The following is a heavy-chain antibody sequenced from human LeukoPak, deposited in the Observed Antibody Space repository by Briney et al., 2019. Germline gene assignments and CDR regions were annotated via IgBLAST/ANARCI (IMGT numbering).Heavy chain of an antibody. V-gene: IGHV4-34*01. Sequence: PSETLSLTCAVYDGSFSGYYWSWVRQPPGKGLEWVGEINHSGSTNYNPSLKSRVTISVDTSKNQFSLKLSSVTAADTAVYYCARYSGYYLSYFDYWGQGTLVTVSS. CDR2: INHSGST. D-gene: IGHD3-22*01. CDR3: ARYSGYYLSYFDY. J-gene: IGHJ4*02. CDR1: DGSFSGYY.